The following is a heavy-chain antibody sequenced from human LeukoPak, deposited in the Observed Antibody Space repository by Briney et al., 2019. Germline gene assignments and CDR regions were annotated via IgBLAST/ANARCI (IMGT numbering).Heavy chain of an antibody. V-gene: IGHV1-2*02. CDR3: ARGGGLESTVANWFDP. J-gene: IGHJ5*02. D-gene: IGHD4-23*01. Sequence: ASVKVSCKASGYTFTDYYIHWVRQAPGQGLEWMGWINPISGGTHYTENLQARVTMTRDTSIRTAYMDLTRLTTDDTAVYYCARGGGLESTVANWFDPWGQGTLVTVSS. CDR2: INPISGGT. CDR1: GYTFTDYY.